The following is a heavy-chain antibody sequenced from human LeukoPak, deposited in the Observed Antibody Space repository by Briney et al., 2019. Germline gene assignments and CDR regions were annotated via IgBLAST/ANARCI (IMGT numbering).Heavy chain of an antibody. CDR2: ISAYNGNT. D-gene: IGHD6-13*01. V-gene: IGHV1-18*01. Sequence: GASVKVSCKASGYTFTRYGISWVRQAPGQGLEWMGWISAYNGNTNYAQKLQGRVTMTTDTSTSTAYMELRSLRSDDTAVYYCARGYSSTLGYHYMDVWGKGTTVTVSS. J-gene: IGHJ6*03. CDR3: ARGYSSTLGYHYMDV. CDR1: GYTFTRYG.